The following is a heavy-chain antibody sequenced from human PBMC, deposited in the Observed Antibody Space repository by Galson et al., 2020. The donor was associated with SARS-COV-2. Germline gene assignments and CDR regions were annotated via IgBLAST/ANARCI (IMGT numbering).Heavy chain of an antibody. D-gene: IGHD7-27*01. J-gene: IGHJ4*02. V-gene: IGHV3-7*01. CDR3: ARDPHWGALDY. CDR1: GFTFSGSW. CDR2: IKEDGSEK. Sequence: GESLKISCAASGFTFSGSWMTWVRQAPGKGLEWVANIKEDGSEKYYVDSVRGRFTISRDNAKNSLFLQMSSLIVEDTAVYYCARDPHWGALDYWGQGTLVTVSS.